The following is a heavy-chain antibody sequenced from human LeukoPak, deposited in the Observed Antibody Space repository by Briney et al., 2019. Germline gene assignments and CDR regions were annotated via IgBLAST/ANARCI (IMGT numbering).Heavy chain of an antibody. CDR1: GYTFTSYY. J-gene: IGHJ5*02. Sequence: ASVKVSCKASGYTFTSYYMHWVRQAPGQGLEWMGIINPSGGSTSYAQKFQGRVTMTRDMSTSTAYMELRSLRSDDTAVYYCARDPSHTSYYYDSSPDWFDPWGQGTLVTVSS. CDR3: ARDPSHTSYYYDSSPDWFDP. CDR2: INPSGGST. D-gene: IGHD3-22*01. V-gene: IGHV1-46*01.